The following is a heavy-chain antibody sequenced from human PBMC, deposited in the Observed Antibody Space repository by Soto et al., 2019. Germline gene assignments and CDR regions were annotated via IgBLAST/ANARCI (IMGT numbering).Heavy chain of an antibody. D-gene: IGHD3-10*01. CDR1: GFTFISYA. CDR2: ISFDGSNE. Sequence: QVQLVESGGGVVQPGRSLRLSCAASGFTFISYAMHWVGQAPGKGLEWVAVISFDGSNEYYADSVKGRFTISRDNSKNTVYLQMNSLRSEDTAVYYCARSRHGSGSYTHFYYGLDVWGQGTTVTVSS. CDR3: ARSRHGSGSYTHFYYGLDV. J-gene: IGHJ6*02. V-gene: IGHV3-30*04.